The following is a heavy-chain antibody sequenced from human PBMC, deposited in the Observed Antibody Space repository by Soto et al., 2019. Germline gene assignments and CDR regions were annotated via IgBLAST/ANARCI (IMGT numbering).Heavy chain of an antibody. J-gene: IGHJ3*02. CDR3: AREHNWNAVDI. D-gene: IGHD1-20*01. CDR2: ISSSRSYI. CDR1: GFTFSSYS. V-gene: IGHV3-21*01. Sequence: GGSLRLSCAASGFTFSSYSMNWVRQAPGKGLECVSSISSSRSYIYYADSVKCRFTISRDNAKNSLYLQMNSLRAEDMAVYYCAREHNWNAVDIWGQGTMVTVSS.